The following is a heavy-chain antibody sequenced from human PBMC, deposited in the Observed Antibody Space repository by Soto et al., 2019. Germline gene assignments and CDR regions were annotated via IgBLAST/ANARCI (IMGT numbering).Heavy chain of an antibody. CDR2: ISTGSNTI. CDR1: GFTFSSYS. V-gene: IGHV3-48*02. D-gene: IGHD3-10*01. Sequence: EVQLVESGGGLAQPGGSLRLSCAASGFTFSSYSMNWVRQAPGRGLEWVSYISTGSNTIYYSDSVKGRFTISRETVYNSLYLQMNSLRDEHTAVYYCARDPFGSGTYSNLLFASWGQGTLVTVSS. CDR3: ARDPFGSGTYSNLLFAS. J-gene: IGHJ4*02.